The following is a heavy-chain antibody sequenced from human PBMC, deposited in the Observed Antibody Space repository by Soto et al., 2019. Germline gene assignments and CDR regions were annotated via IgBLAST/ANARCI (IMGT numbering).Heavy chain of an antibody. CDR3: ASGGSSLNFDS. Sequence: LRLSCAASGFTFSSYLMHWVRQAPGKGLVWVSWINSDGSSTSYADSVKGRFTISRDNAKNTLYLQMNSLRAEDTAVYYCASGGSSLNFDSWGQGTLVTVS. D-gene: IGHD6-6*01. V-gene: IGHV3-74*01. CDR1: GFTFSSYL. J-gene: IGHJ4*02. CDR2: INSDGSST.